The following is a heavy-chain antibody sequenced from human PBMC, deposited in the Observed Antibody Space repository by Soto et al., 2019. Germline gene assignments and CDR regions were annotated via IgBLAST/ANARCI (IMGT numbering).Heavy chain of an antibody. Sequence: PSETLSLTCAVYGGYFSGYYWSWIRQPPGKGLEWIGEINHSGSTNYNPSLKSRVTISVDTSKNQFSLKLSSVTAADTAVYYCARHGIVVVVAATAGWFDPWGQGTLVTVSS. CDR3: ARHGIVVVVAATAGWFDP. CDR1: GGYFSGYY. J-gene: IGHJ5*02. CDR2: INHSGST. V-gene: IGHV4-34*01. D-gene: IGHD2-15*01.